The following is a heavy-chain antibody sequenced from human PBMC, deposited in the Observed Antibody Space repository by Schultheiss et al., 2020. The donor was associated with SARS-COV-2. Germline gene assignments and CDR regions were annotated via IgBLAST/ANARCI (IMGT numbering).Heavy chain of an antibody. V-gene: IGHV4-31*03. CDR2: IYYSGST. CDR3: ASYDYGDYSFDY. D-gene: IGHD4-17*01. Sequence: SETLSLTCTVSGGSISGGGYYWSWIRQHPGKGLEWIGYIYYSGSTYYNPSLKSRVTISVDTSKNQFSLKLSSVTAADTAVYYCASYDYGDYSFDYWGQGTLVTVSS. CDR1: GGSISGGGYY. J-gene: IGHJ4*02.